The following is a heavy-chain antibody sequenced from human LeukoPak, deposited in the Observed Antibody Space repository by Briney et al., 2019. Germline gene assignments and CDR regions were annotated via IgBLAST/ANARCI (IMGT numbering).Heavy chain of an antibody. CDR1: GGSISSYY. CDR3: AREETLSKDAFDV. J-gene: IGHJ3*01. CDR2: IYYSGSI. D-gene: IGHD2/OR15-2a*01. Sequence: SETLSLTCTVSGGSISSYYWTWIRQPPGKGLEWIGYIYYSGSINYNPSPKGRVTISVDTSRNQFSLNLRYVTSVDTAMYYCAREETLSKDAFDVWGQGRMVTVSS. V-gene: IGHV4-59*01.